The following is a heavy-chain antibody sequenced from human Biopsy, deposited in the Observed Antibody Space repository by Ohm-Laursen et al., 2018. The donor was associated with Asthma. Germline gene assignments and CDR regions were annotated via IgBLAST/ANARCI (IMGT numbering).Heavy chain of an antibody. Sequence: SLRLSCAATGFKFDEYTMHWVRQAPGKGLEWVSSISWNSATIGYADSVEGRFTISRDNAKNSVFLHMDSLRPEDTAFYYCAKVRSDWVITESFDYWGQGVLVTVSS. V-gene: IGHV3-9*01. CDR1: GFKFDEYT. D-gene: IGHD3-22*01. J-gene: IGHJ4*02. CDR2: ISWNSATI. CDR3: AKVRSDWVITESFDY.